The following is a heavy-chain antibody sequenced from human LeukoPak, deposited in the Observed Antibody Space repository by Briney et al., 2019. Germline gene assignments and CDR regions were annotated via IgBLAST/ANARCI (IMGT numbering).Heavy chain of an antibody. CDR2: INHSGST. CDR3: ATDDSSGYGISDY. J-gene: IGHJ4*02. D-gene: IGHD3-22*01. Sequence: SETLSLTCAVYGGSFSGYYWSWIRQPPGKGLEWIGEINHSGSTNYNPSLKSRVTISVDTSKNQFSLKLSSVTAADTAVYYCATDDSSGYGISDYWGQGTLVTVSS. CDR1: GGSFSGYY. V-gene: IGHV4-34*01.